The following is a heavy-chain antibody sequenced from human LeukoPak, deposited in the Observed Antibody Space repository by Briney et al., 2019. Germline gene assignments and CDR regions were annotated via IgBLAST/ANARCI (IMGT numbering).Heavy chain of an antibody. D-gene: IGHD6-13*01. J-gene: IGHJ6*02. CDR3: ALSEQLVYYYYGMDV. CDR1: GFTFSSYE. Sequence: GGSLRLSCAASGFTFSSYEMNRVRQAPGKGLEWVSYISSSGSTIYYADSVKGRFTISRDNAKNSLYLQMNSLRAEDTAVYYCALSEQLVYYYYGMDVWGQGTTVTVSS. CDR2: ISSSGSTI. V-gene: IGHV3-48*03.